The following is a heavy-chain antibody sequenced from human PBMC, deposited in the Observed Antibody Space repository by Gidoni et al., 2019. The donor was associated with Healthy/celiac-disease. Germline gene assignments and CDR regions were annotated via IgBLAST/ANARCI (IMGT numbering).Heavy chain of an antibody. D-gene: IGHD3-22*01. CDR1: VGTFSSYA. Sequence: QVQLVQSGTEVKKPGSSVKVSCKPSVGTFSSYAISWVRQAPGQGLEWMGGIIPIFGTANYAQKFQGRGTITADESTSTAYMELSSMRSEDTAVYYCAWGDYYDSSGTADYWGQGTLVTVSS. CDR2: IIPIFGTA. CDR3: AWGDYYDSSGTADY. V-gene: IGHV1-69*01. J-gene: IGHJ4*02.